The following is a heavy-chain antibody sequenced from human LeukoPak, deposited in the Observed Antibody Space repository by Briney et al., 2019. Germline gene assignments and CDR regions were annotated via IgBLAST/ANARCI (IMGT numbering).Heavy chain of an antibody. CDR3: ARDSNWNDQEMPNWFDP. V-gene: IGHV1-2*02. CDR2: INPNSGGT. Sequence: ASVKVSCKASGYTFTGYYMHWVRQAPGQGLEWMGWINPNSGGTNYAQKFQGRVTMTRDTSISTAYMELSRLRSDDTAVYYCARDSNWNDQEMPNWFDPWGQGTLVTVSS. D-gene: IGHD1-20*01. CDR1: GYTFTGYY. J-gene: IGHJ5*02.